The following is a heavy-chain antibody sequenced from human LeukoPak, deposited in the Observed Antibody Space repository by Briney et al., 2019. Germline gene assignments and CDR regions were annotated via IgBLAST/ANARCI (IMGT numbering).Heavy chain of an antibody. V-gene: IGHV5-51*01. J-gene: IGHJ3*02. CDR2: IYPGDSDT. Sequence: GESLKISCKGSGYSFTSYWIGWVRQMPGKGLEWVGIIYPGDSDTRYSPSFQGQVTISADKSIITAYLKWSSLKASDTAMYYCAKIRDRYGSGSPDDAFDMWGQGTMVTVSS. D-gene: IGHD3-10*01. CDR3: AKIRDRYGSGSPDDAFDM. CDR1: GYSFTSYW.